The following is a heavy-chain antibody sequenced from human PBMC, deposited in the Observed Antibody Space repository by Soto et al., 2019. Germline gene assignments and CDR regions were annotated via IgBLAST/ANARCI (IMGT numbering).Heavy chain of an antibody. Sequence: ASVKVSCKVSGYSLTELSMHWVRQAPGKGLEWMGGFDPEDGETIYAQKFQGRVTVTRDTSTSTVYMQLSSLTSEDTALYYCAREAPGTGTFDYWGQGTLVTVSS. J-gene: IGHJ4*02. CDR1: GYSLTELS. CDR2: FDPEDGET. D-gene: IGHD1-1*01. V-gene: IGHV1-24*01. CDR3: AREAPGTGTFDY.